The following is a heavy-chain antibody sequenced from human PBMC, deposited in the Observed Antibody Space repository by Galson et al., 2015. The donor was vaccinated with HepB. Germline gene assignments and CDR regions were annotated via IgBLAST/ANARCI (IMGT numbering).Heavy chain of an antibody. V-gene: IGHV4-39*01. CDR1: GGSISSSSYY. CDR3: ARHESESNTYAAHN. Sequence: ETLSLTCTVSGGSISSSSYYWGWLRQPPGKGLEWIGSFYYTGNTHYNTSLKSRVTISGDTSKNQFSLKLKSVTAADTAVYYCARHESESNTYAAHNWGQGTLVTVSS. CDR2: FYYTGNT. J-gene: IGHJ4*02. D-gene: IGHD2-2*01.